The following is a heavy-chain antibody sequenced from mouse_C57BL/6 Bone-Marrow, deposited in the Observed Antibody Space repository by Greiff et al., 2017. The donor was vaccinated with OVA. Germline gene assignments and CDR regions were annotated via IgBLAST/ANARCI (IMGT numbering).Heavy chain of an antibody. CDR1: GFTFSSYG. CDR3: AGPYYCGTSSRGYFDV. V-gene: IGHV5-6*01. CDR2: ISRGGSYT. J-gene: IGHJ1*03. D-gene: IGHD1-1*01. Sequence: EVQLQQSGGDLVKPGGSLKLSCAASGFTFSSYGMSWVRQTPDKRLEWVATISRGGSYTYYPDSVKGRFTLSTDNAKNTLYLQMSSLKSESTAIYYCAGPYYCGTSSRGYFDVWGTGTTVTVSS.